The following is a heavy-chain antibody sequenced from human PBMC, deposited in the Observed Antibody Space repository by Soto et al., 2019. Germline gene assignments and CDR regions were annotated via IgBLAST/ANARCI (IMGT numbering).Heavy chain of an antibody. CDR2: IYYSGST. Sequence: QVQLQESGPGLVKPSETLSLTCTVSGGSISSYYWSWIRQPPGKGLEWIGYIYYSGSTNYNPSLKSRVTISVDTSKNQFSLKLSSVTAADTAVYYCARGAGSYIDYWGQGTLVTVSS. D-gene: IGHD3-10*01. V-gene: IGHV4-59*01. CDR1: GGSISSYY. J-gene: IGHJ4*02. CDR3: ARGAGSYIDY.